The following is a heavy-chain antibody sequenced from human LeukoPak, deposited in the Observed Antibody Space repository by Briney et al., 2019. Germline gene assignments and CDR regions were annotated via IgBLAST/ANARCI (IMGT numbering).Heavy chain of an antibody. Sequence: AGSLRLSCAASAFTFSDYYMSWIRQAPGKGLEWVSYISSSGTTKYYAHSVKGRFTIYRDNAKNSLYLQMNSLRAEDTAVCFCAKRGVVIRVILVGFHKEAYYFDSWGQGALVTVSS. D-gene: IGHD3-22*01. CDR1: AFTFSDYY. CDR3: AKRGVVIRVILVGFHKEAYYFDS. CDR2: ISSSGTTK. V-gene: IGHV3-11*01. J-gene: IGHJ4*02.